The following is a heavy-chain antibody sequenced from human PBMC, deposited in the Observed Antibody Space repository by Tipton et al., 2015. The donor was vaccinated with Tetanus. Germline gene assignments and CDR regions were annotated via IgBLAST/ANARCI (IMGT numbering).Heavy chain of an antibody. D-gene: IGHD2-21*02. CDR1: GFTVSSNF. CDR2: IYSGGTT. Sequence: QLVQSGGGLIQPGGSLRLSCAASGFTVSSNFMTWVRQAPGEGLEWVSIIYSGGTTYYADSVKGRFTISRDNSRNTLYLQMNSLRVEDTAIYYCARAPRYCGGDCYHFDYWGQGTLVTASS. V-gene: IGHV3-53*01. J-gene: IGHJ4*02. CDR3: ARAPRYCGGDCYHFDY.